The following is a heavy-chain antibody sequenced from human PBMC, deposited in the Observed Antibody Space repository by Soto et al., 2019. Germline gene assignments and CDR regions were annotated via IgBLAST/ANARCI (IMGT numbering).Heavy chain of an antibody. CDR3: ARGGEPRSYYFDY. CDR2: IIPIFGTA. J-gene: IGHJ4*02. V-gene: IGHV1-69*06. Sequence: SVKVSCKASGGTFSSYAISWVRQAPGQGLEWMGGIIPIFGTANYAQKFQGRVTITADKSTSTAYMELSSLRSEDTAVYYCARGGEPRSYYFDYWGQGTLVTVSS. D-gene: IGHD3-16*01. CDR1: GGTFSSYA.